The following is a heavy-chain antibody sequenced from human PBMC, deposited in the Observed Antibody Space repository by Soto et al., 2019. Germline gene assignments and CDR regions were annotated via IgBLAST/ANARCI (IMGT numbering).Heavy chain of an antibody. CDR2: ISAHNGNT. D-gene: IGHD1-1*01. CDR3: ARGRYGYY. J-gene: IGHJ4*02. V-gene: IGHV1-18*01. Sequence: QVHLVQSGAEVKKPGASVKVSCQGSGYAFTTYGITWVRQAPGQGLEWMGWISAHNGNTNYAQKLQGRVTVTRDTATSTAYMELRRLIYADTAVYYCARGRYGYYWGQGALVTVSS. CDR1: GYAFTTYG.